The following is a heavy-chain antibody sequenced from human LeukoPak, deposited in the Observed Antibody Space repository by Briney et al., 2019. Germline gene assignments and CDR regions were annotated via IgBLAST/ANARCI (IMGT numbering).Heavy chain of an antibody. D-gene: IGHD3-10*01. J-gene: IGHJ5*02. Sequence: ASVNVSCKASGYNFTNYAIHWVRQAPGQRLEWIGWINAGNGNTKYSQKAQGRVTITRDTSASTAYMELSSLRSEDTAVYYCAVIPSVVRALTGESWGQGTQVTVSS. CDR1: GYNFTNYA. CDR3: AVIPSVVRALTGES. V-gene: IGHV1-3*01. CDR2: INAGNGNT.